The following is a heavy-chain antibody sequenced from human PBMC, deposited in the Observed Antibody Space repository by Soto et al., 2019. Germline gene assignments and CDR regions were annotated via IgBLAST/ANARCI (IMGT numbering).Heavy chain of an antibody. J-gene: IGHJ6*02. D-gene: IGHD6-13*01. CDR2: IYYSGST. V-gene: IGHV4-31*03. CDR3: ARGGEQQLVRLLYGMDV. CDR1: GGSISSGGYY. Sequence: SETLSLTCTVSGGSISSGGYYWSWIRQHPGKGLEWIGYIYYSGSTYYNPSLKSRVTISVDTSKNQFSLKLSSVTAADTAVYYCARGGEQQLVRLLYGMDVWGQGTTVTVSS.